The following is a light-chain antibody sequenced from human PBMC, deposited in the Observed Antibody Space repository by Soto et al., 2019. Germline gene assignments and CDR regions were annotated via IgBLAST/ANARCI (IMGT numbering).Light chain of an antibody. V-gene: IGLV2-18*01. Sequence: QSVLTQPPSVSGSPGQSVTISCTGTSSDVGNYNRVSWYQQPPGTAPKLVIYDNTNRPSGVPDRFSGSKSGTSASLAITGLQAEDEADYYCQSYNNSLSGTVFGGGTKLTVL. CDR1: SSDVGNYNR. CDR2: DNT. CDR3: QSYNNSLSGTV. J-gene: IGLJ3*02.